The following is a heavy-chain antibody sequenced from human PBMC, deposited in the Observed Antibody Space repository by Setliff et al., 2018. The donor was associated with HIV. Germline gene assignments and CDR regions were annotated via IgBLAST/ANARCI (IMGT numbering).Heavy chain of an antibody. Sequence: SVKVSCKASGSTFSSYAINRVRQAPEQGLGWMLGIIPILGKANYEQKFQGRVTITTDESTSTAYMELSSLRSDDTAVYYCATGVHPGSAEDYYYYYMDVWGKGTTVTVSS. CDR1: GSTFSSYA. D-gene: IGHD3-10*01. J-gene: IGHJ6*03. CDR3: ATGVHPGSAEDYYYYYMDV. V-gene: IGHV1-69*05. CDR2: IIPILGKA.